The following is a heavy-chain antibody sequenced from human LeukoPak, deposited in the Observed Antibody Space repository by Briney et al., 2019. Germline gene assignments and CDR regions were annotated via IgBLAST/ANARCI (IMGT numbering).Heavy chain of an antibody. V-gene: IGHV3-21*01. D-gene: IGHD2-2*02. CDR2: ISSSSSYI. Sequence: VGSLRLSCAASGFTFSSYNMNWVRQAPGKGLEWVSSISSSSSYIYYADSVKGRFTISRDNARNSLYLQMNSLRAEDTAVYYCARDLPGYCSSTSCYTVYWGQGTLVTVSS. J-gene: IGHJ4*02. CDR3: ARDLPGYCSSTSCYTVY. CDR1: GFTFSSYN.